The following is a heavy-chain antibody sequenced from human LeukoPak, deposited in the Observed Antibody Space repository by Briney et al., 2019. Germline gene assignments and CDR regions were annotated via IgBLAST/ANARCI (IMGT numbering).Heavy chain of an antibody. CDR1: GYAFTSYH. J-gene: IGHJ4*02. CDR2: IIPSSGST. Sequence: ASVKVSCKASGYAFTSYHIHWMRQAPGQGLGWMGIIIPSSGSTTYAQKFQGRVTMTRDTSTSTVYMELSSLTSDDTAVYYCARASMISARLSSYYFDYWGQGTLVTVSS. CDR3: ARASMISARLSSYYFDY. D-gene: IGHD6-6*01. V-gene: IGHV1-46*01.